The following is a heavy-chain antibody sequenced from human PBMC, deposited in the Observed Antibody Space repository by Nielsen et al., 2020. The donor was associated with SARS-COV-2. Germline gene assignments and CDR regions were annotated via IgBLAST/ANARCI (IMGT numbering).Heavy chain of an antibody. CDR3: ARLPRSGYYYVLDY. CDR1: GYSFTSYW. D-gene: IGHD3-22*01. V-gene: IGHV5-51*01. Sequence: KVSCKGSGYSFTSYWIGWVRQMPGKGLEWMGIIYPGDSDTRYSPSFQGQVTISADKSISTAYLQWSSLKVSDTAMYYCARLPRSGYYYVLDYWGQGTLVTVSS. CDR2: IYPGDSDT. J-gene: IGHJ4*02.